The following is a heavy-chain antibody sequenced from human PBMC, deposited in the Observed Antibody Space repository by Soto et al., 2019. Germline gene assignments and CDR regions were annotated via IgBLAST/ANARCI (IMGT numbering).Heavy chain of an antibody. Sequence: VQLVESGGGVVQPGRSLRLSCAASGFSFSSYDMHWVRQAPGKGLEWVAVILNDGSNRYHADSVKDRFTISRDNSKNMLYLQMNSLRAEDTAVYYCARDDEYSGNGMDVWGQGTTVTVS. CDR1: GFSFSSYD. D-gene: IGHD3-10*01. CDR3: ARDDEYSGNGMDV. J-gene: IGHJ6*02. CDR2: ILNDGSNR. V-gene: IGHV3-33*08.